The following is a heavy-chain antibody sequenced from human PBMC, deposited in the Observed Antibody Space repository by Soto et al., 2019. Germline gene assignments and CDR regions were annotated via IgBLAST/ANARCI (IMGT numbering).Heavy chain of an antibody. J-gene: IGHJ6*02. CDR1: GGSVSSGSYY. Sequence: ASETLSLTCTVSGGSVSSGSYYWSWIRQPPGKGLEWIGYVHYSGSTNYNPSLKSRVTISVDTSKNQFSLKLSSVTAADTAVYYCARHPYFDWLLARYYYYGMDVWGQGTTVTVSS. D-gene: IGHD3-9*01. CDR2: VHYSGST. V-gene: IGHV4-61*01. CDR3: ARHPYFDWLLARYYYYGMDV.